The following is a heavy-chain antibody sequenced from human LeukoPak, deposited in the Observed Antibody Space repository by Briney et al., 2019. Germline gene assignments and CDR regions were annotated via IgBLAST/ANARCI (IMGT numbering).Heavy chain of an antibody. CDR1: GGTFSSYG. Sequence: GASVKVSCKASGGTFSSYGISWVRQAPGQGLEWMGGIIPIFGTANYAQKFQGRVTITADESKNSLYLQMNSLRAEDTAVYYCARAMKNYYGSGVDIWGQGTMVTVSS. CDR3: ARAMKNYYGSGVDI. CDR2: IIPIFGTA. V-gene: IGHV1-69*13. J-gene: IGHJ3*02. D-gene: IGHD3-10*01.